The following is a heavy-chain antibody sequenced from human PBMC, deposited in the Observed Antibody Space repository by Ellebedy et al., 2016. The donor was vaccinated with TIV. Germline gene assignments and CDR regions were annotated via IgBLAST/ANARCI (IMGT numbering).Heavy chain of an antibody. J-gene: IGHJ3*02. CDR2: ISSSSSTM. CDR1: GFTFSSYS. V-gene: IGHV3-48*02. D-gene: IGHD1-1*01. Sequence: GESLKISCAASGFTFSSYSMNWVRQAPGKGLEWVSCISSSSSTMYYADSVKGRFTISRDNAKNSLFLQMNSLRDEDTAVYYCASVGVLERSGAFDIWGQGTMVTVSS. CDR3: ASVGVLERSGAFDI.